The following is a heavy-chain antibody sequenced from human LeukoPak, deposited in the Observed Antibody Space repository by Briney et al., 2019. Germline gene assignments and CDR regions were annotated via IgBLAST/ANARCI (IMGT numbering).Heavy chain of an antibody. Sequence: PSETLSLTCAVYGGSFSGYYWSWIRQPPGKGLEWIGEINHSGSTNYNPSLKSRVTISVGTSKNQFSLKLSSVTAADTAVYYCARGAGWTGTGFDYWGQGTLVTVSS. CDR2: INHSGST. CDR1: GGSFSGYY. V-gene: IGHV4-34*01. D-gene: IGHD1-1*01. CDR3: ARGAGWTGTGFDY. J-gene: IGHJ4*02.